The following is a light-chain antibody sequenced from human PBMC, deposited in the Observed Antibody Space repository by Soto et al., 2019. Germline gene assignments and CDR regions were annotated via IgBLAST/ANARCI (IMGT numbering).Light chain of an antibody. J-gene: IGKJ5*01. CDR2: GAS. CDR3: QQYNNWPPIT. Sequence: EIVMTQSPATLSVSPGERATLSCRASQSVSGNLAWYQQKPGQAPRLLIYGASTRASGIPVRFSRSGSGTELTLTISSLQSEDFAVYYCQQYNNWPPITFGQATRLEIK. V-gene: IGKV3-15*01. CDR1: QSVSGN.